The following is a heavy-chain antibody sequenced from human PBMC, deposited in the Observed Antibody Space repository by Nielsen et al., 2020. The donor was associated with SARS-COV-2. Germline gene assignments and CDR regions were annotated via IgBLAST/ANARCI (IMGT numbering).Heavy chain of an antibody. Sequence: WLRQPPGKGLEWVSAISGSGGSTYYADFVKGRFTISRDKSKNTLYVLMNSLRAEDRAVYYCAKMSPPGIAAGTTEYFQHWGQGTLVTVSS. CDR2: ISGSGGST. D-gene: IGHD6-13*01. V-gene: IGHV3-23*01. J-gene: IGHJ1*01. CDR3: AKMSPPGIAAGTTEYFQH.